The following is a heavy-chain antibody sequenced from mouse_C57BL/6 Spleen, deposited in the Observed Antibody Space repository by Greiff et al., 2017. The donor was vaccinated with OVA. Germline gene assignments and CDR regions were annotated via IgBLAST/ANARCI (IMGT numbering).Heavy chain of an antibody. CDR2: INPSNGGT. Sequence: QVQLQQPGTELVKPGASVKLSCKASGYTFTSYWMHWVKQRPGQGLEWIGNINPSNGGTNYNEKFKSKATLTVDKSSSTAYMQLSSLTSEDSAVYYWARKETVVGYFDVWGTGTTVTVSS. CDR3: ARKETVVGYFDV. CDR1: GYTFTSYW. J-gene: IGHJ1*03. V-gene: IGHV1-53*01. D-gene: IGHD1-1*01.